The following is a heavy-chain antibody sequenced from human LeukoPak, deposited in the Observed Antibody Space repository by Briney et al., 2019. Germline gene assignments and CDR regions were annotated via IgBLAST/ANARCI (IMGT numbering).Heavy chain of an antibody. CDR1: GGSISSYY. J-gene: IGHJ5*02. CDR2: IYYSGST. V-gene: IGHV4-59*08. Sequence: PSETLSLTCTVSGGSISSYYWSWIRQPPGKGLEWIGYIYYSGSTNYNPSLKSRVTISVDTSKNQFSLKLSSVTAADTAVYYCARRKNYYGSSGSGWFDPWGQGTLVTVSS. CDR3: ARRKNYYGSSGSGWFDP. D-gene: IGHD3-22*01.